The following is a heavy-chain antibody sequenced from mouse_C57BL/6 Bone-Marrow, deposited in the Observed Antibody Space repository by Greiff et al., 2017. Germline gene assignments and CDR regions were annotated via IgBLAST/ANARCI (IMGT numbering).Heavy chain of an antibody. D-gene: IGHD2-5*01. J-gene: IGHJ2*01. CDR2: IDPSDSYT. CDR1: GYTFTSYW. V-gene: IGHV1-50*01. CDR3: AREDSNYLYYFDY. Sequence: QVQLQPPGAELVKPGASVTLSCKASGYTFTSYWMQWVTQRPGQGLAWIGEIDPSDSYTTYNQKFKGKATLTVDTSSSTAYMQLSSLTSDDSSVYYCAREDSNYLYYFDYWGQGTTLTASS.